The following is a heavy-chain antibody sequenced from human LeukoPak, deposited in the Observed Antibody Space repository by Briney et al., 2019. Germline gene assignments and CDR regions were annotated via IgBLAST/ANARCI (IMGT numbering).Heavy chain of an antibody. D-gene: IGHD1-26*01. J-gene: IGHJ3*02. CDR3: ARRSGTYHAFDI. Sequence: PSETLSLTCTVSGGSISSNGYYWGWIRQPPGKGLEWIGSFCYTGSTFYSPSLKSRVTISVDTSKNQFSLKLSSVTAADTAVYYCARRSGTYHAFDIWGQGTMVTVSS. CDR2: FCYTGST. CDR1: GGSISSNGYY. V-gene: IGHV4-39*01.